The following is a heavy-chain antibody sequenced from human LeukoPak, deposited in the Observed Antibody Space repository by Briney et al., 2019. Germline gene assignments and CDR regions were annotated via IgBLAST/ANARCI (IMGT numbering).Heavy chain of an antibody. CDR1: GFSVSSNS. D-gene: IGHD2-15*01. J-gene: IGHJ4*02. V-gene: IGHV4-39*07. Sequence: PGGSLRLSCAASGFSVSSNSMNWVRQPPGKGLEWIGSIYYSGSTYYSPSLKSRVTISVDTSKNQFSLKLSSVTAADTAVYYCARPNIRYCSGGACSNDGSDYWGQGTLVTVSS. CDR3: ARPNIRYCSGGACSNDGSDY. CDR2: IYYSGST.